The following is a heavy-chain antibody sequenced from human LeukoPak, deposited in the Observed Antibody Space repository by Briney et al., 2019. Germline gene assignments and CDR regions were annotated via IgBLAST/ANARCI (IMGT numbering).Heavy chain of an antibody. Sequence: ASVKVSCKASGYTFTSYDINWVRQATGQGLEWMGWMNPNSGNTGYAQKFQGRVTMTRNTSISTAYMELSSLKASDTAMYYCARLGSTSCYDYWGQGTLVTVSS. CDR3: ARLGSTSCYDY. CDR2: MNPNSGNT. CDR1: GYTFTSYD. V-gene: IGHV1-8*01. D-gene: IGHD2-2*01. J-gene: IGHJ4*02.